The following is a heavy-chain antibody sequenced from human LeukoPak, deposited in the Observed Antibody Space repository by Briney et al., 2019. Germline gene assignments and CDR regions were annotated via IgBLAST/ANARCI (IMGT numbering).Heavy chain of an antibody. V-gene: IGHV4-39*07. J-gene: IGHJ5*02. CDR2: IYDSGST. D-gene: IGHD1-7*01. Sequence: SETLSLTCTVSGGSIRSSYYYWGWIRQPPGKGLEWIGSIYDSGSTYYNPSLKSRVTISVDRSKNQFSLKLSSVTAADTAVYYCARSAITGTTSWFDPWGQGTLVTVSS. CDR1: GGSIRSSYYY. CDR3: ARSAITGTTSWFDP.